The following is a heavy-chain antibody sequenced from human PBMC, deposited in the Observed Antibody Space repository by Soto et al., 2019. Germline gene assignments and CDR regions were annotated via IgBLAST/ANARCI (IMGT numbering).Heavy chain of an antibody. V-gene: IGHV1-69*11. D-gene: IGHD2-8*02. Sequence: QVQLAQSGAEVKKSGSSVKVSSKASGDTFRNYVIGWVRQAPGQGLEWMGNIFPSLGSTNYAQQLRDRLTISADESASIAYLDLSSLRSDDTAVYYCTTETIAPMATGGPARFWGQGTVVTVSS. CDR1: GDTFRNYV. CDR2: IFPSLGST. CDR3: TTETIAPMATGGPARF. J-gene: IGHJ4*02.